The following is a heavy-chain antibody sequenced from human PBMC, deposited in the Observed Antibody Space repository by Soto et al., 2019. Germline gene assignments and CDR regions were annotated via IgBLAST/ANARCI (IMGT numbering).Heavy chain of an antibody. Sequence: QVQLVESGGGLVKPGGSLRLSCSASGFTFSDYYMTWIRQAPGKGLEWVSYISSSSSHTNYGDSVEGRFTISRDNAKNSLYLQMNSLRAEDTAVYYCVRAASELDYWGQGTLVTVSP. CDR2: ISSSSSHT. J-gene: IGHJ4*02. CDR1: GFTFSDYY. V-gene: IGHV3-11*06. CDR3: VRAASELDY. D-gene: IGHD5-18*01.